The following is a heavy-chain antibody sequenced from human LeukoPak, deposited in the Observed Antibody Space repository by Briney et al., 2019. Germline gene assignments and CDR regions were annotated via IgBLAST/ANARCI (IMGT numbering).Heavy chain of an antibody. D-gene: IGHD1-26*01. CDR1: GGSISSYY. CDR2: IYYSGST. Sequence: SETLSLTCTVSGGSISSYYWSWIRQPPGKGLEWIGYIYYSGSTNYNPSLKSRVTISVDTSKNQFSLKLGSVTAADTAVYYCARAKWELIDYWGQGTLVTVSS. J-gene: IGHJ4*02. CDR3: ARAKWELIDY. V-gene: IGHV4-59*12.